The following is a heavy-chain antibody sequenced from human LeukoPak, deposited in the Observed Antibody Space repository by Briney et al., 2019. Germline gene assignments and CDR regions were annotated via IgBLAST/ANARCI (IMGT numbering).Heavy chain of an antibody. CDR2: ISAYNGNT. V-gene: IGHV1-18*01. J-gene: IGHJ4*02. D-gene: IGHD3-10*01. CDR3: AAQFTMVRGVIITPHFDY. CDR1: GYTFTSYG. Sequence: ASVKVSCKASGYTFTSYGISWVRQAPGQGLEWMGWISAYNGNTNYAQKLQGRVTMTTDTSTSTAYMELSSLRSEDTAVYYCAAQFTMVRGVIITPHFDYWGQGTLVTVSS.